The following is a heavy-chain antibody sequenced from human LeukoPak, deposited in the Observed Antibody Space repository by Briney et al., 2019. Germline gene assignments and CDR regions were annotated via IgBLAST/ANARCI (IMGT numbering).Heavy chain of an antibody. V-gene: IGHV4-59*12. Sequence: PSETLSLTCTVSGGSISSYYWSWIRQPPGKGLEWIGYIYYSGSTNYNPSLKSRVTMSVDTSKNQFSLNLTSVTAADTAVYYCARKRGYSYAHDNWGQGTLVTVSS. D-gene: IGHD5-18*01. CDR2: IYYSGST. CDR3: ARKRGYSYAHDN. J-gene: IGHJ4*02. CDR1: GGSISSYY.